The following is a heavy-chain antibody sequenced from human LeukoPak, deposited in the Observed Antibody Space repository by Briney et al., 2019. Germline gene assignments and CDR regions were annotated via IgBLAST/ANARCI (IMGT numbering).Heavy chain of an antibody. Sequence: TGGSLRLSCAGSGFTFRIYAMSWVRQAPGKGLEWVSAISGSGGSTYYEASVKGRLTISRDNSKNTLYLQMNSLRVEDTAVYYCAKPPYGRDVYNYFDYWGQGTPVTVSS. CDR1: GFTFRIYA. J-gene: IGHJ4*02. V-gene: IGHV3-23*01. CDR3: AKPPYGRDVYNYFDY. D-gene: IGHD5-24*01. CDR2: ISGSGGST.